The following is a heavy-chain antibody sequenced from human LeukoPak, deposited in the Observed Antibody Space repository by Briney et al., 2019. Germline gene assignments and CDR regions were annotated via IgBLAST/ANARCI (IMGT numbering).Heavy chain of an antibody. CDR2: ISWNSGSI. D-gene: IGHD1-26*01. J-gene: IGHJ4*02. Sequence: PGGSLRLSCAASGFTFDDYAMHWVRQAPGKGLEWVSGISWNSGSIGYADSVKGRFTISRDNAKNSLYLQMNSLRAEDTAVYYCARDRRPVTSGSHCSYWGQGTLVTVSS. CDR1: GFTFDDYA. V-gene: IGHV3-9*01. CDR3: ARDRRPVTSGSHCSY.